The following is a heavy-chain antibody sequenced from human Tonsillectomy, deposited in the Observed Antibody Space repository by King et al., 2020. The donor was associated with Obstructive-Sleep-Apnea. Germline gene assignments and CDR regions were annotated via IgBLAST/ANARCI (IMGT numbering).Heavy chain of an antibody. J-gene: IGHJ2*01. CDR2: IYTDGST. CDR1: GITVSSNY. D-gene: IGHD3-10*01. CDR3: ARDYYYARSDIWYFDL. V-gene: IGHV3-66*01. Sequence: EVQLVESGGGLVQPGGSLRLSCAASGITVSSNYMSWVRQAPGKGLEWVSVIYTDGSTYYADSVKGRFTISRDNFKNTLYLQMNSLRAEDTAVYYCARDYYYARSDIWYFDLWGRGTLVTVSS.